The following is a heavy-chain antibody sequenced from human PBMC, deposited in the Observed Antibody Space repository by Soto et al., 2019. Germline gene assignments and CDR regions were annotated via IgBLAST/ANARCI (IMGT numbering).Heavy chain of an antibody. CDR3: ARDKNWPYDS. CDR1: GFTFSSYW. CDR2: IKPDGSRT. V-gene: IGHV3-74*03. Sequence: LRLSCAASGFTFSSYWMHWVRQAPGEGLVWVSYIKPDGSRTKDADSVKGRFTISRDNARNTLYLRMNSLRAEDTAVYYCARDKNWPYDSWGRGTLVTVYS. D-gene: IGHD1-1*01. J-gene: IGHJ4*02.